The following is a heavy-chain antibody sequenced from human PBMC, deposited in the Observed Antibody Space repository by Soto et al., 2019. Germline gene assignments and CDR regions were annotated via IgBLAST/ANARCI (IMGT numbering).Heavy chain of an antibody. J-gene: IGHJ6*02. CDR1: GGSISSGGYS. CDR2: IYHSGST. Sequence: SETLSLTCAVSGGSISSGGYSWSWIRQPPGKGLEWIGYIYHSGSTYYNPSLKSRVTISVDRSKNQFSLKLSSVTAADTAVYYCARSQGYMAWLSYGMDVWGQGTTVTVSS. CDR3: ARSQGYMAWLSYGMDV. D-gene: IGHD3-3*01. V-gene: IGHV4-30-2*01.